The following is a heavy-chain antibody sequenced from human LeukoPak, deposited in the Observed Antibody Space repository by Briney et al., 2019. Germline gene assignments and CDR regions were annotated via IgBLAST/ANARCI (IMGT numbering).Heavy chain of an antibody. Sequence: GASVKVSCKTSGYTFDGYYIHWLRQAPGQGLEGAGWINPDSGVTDSTENFQGRVTMTSDTSITTVYMELTRLSSDDTGVYYCATGGHLTSNQHYVPPDFWGQGTLVSVSS. CDR2: INPDSGVT. V-gene: IGHV1-2*02. CDR1: GYTFDGYY. J-gene: IGHJ4*02. CDR3: ATGGHLTSNQHYVPPDF. D-gene: IGHD3-16*01.